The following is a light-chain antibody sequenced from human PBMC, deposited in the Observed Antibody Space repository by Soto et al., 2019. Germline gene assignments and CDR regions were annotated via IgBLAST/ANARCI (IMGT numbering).Light chain of an antibody. CDR1: QTVRSSF. CDR3: QYYGRSSWT. V-gene: IGKV3-20*01. CDR2: GAS. J-gene: IGKJ1*01. Sequence: DIDLAQCPGTLSLSPGERGTLACRASQTVRSSFVAWYQQKPGQAPRLLIYGASTRAAGIPDRFSGSGSGTDFTLIINSLEPEDLGIYYCQYYGRSSWTFGQGTKVEIK.